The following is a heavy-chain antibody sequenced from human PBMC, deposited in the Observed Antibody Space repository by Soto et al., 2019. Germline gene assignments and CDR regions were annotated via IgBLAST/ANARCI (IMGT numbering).Heavy chain of an antibody. V-gene: IGHV1-3*01. J-gene: IGHJ6*02. Sequence: ASVKVSCKASGYTFTTYAMHWVRQAPGQRLEWMRWINAGNGNTKYSQKFQGRVTITRDTSASTAYMELSSLRSEDTAVYYCTSAAAFYGMDVWGQGTTVTVSS. D-gene: IGHD6-13*01. CDR3: TSAAAFYGMDV. CDR1: GYTFTTYA. CDR2: INAGNGNT.